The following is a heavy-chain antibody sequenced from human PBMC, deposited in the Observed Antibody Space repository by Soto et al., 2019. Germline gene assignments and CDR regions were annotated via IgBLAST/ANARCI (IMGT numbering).Heavy chain of an antibody. CDR2: IYHSGST. D-gene: IGHD5-18*01. Sequence: QLQLQESGSGLVKPSQTLSLTCAVSGGSISSGGYSWSWIRQPPGKGLVWIGYIYHSGSTYYNPYLNSLVTIAVHRSNNKVSLKLSSVTSVDTAVYYYAIVPRGYQTVFQDGGQGTLVTVSS. CDR1: GGSISSGGYS. CDR3: AIVPRGYQTVFQD. J-gene: IGHJ4*02. V-gene: IGHV4-30-2*01.